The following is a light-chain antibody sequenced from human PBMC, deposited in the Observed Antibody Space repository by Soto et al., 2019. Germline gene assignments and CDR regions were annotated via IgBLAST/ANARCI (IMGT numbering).Light chain of an antibody. CDR2: DVS. J-gene: IGKJ1*01. Sequence: DIQMTHSPSTVSASVGDIVRLTCRASQSINRRLAWYQQKPGKAPRLLIYDVSTLESGVPSRFGGSGSGTEFTLTISGVQPEDFATYYCQQYNSYSWTLGQGTKVDIK. CDR3: QQYNSYSWT. CDR1: QSINRR. V-gene: IGKV1-5*01.